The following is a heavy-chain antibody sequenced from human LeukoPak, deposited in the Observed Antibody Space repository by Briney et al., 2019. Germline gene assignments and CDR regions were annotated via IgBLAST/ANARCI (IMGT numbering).Heavy chain of an antibody. CDR2: IYHSGST. CDR1: GGSISSSSYY. D-gene: IGHD6-19*01. CDR3: ARAASGYSSGWY. V-gene: IGHV4-39*07. Sequence: SETLSLTCTVSGGSISSSSYYWGWIRQPPGKGLEWIGSIYHSGSTYYNPSLKSRVTISVDTSKNQFSLKLSSVTAADTAVYYCARAASGYSSGWYWGQGTLVTVSS. J-gene: IGHJ4*02.